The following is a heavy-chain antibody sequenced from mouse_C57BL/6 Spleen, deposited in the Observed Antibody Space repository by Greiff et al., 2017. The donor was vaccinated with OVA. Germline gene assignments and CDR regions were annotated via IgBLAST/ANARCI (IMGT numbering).Heavy chain of an antibody. CDR1: GFTFSNYW. Sequence: EVKLVESGGGLVQPGGSMKLSCVASGFTFSNYWMNWVRQSPEKGLEWVAQIRLKSDNYATHYAESVKGRFTISRDDSKSSVYLQMNNLRAEDTGIYYCTGGLWYAMDYWGQGTSVTVSS. V-gene: IGHV6-3*01. D-gene: IGHD3-3*01. J-gene: IGHJ4*01. CDR3: TGGLWYAMDY. CDR2: IRLKSDNYAT.